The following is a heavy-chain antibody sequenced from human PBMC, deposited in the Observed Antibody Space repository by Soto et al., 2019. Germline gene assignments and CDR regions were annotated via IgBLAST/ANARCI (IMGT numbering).Heavy chain of an antibody. CDR1: GYTFTSYG. CDR2: ISAYNGNT. D-gene: IGHD1-26*01. CDR3: AREARGGSYYYYYGMDV. Sequence: ASVKVSCKASGYTFTSYGISWVRQAPGQGLEWMGWISAYNGNTNYAQKLQGRVTMTTDTSTSTAYMELRSLRSDDTAVYYCAREARGGSYYYYYGMDVWGQGTTVTVSS. J-gene: IGHJ6*02. V-gene: IGHV1-18*01.